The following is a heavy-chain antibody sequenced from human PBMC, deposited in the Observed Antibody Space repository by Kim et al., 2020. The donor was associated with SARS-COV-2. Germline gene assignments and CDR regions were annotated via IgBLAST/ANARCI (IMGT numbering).Heavy chain of an antibody. V-gene: IGHV4-39*01. CDR3: ADFNQQLVRFSFDD. J-gene: IGHJ4*02. Sequence: NPSLRMRVTISVDTAKNQFSLQLSSVTAADTAVYYCADFNQQLVRFSFDDWGQGSLVIVSS. D-gene: IGHD3-3*01.